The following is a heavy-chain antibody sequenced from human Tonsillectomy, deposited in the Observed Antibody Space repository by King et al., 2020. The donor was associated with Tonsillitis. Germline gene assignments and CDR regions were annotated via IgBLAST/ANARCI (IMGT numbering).Heavy chain of an antibody. CDR2: IYSSGST. J-gene: IGHJ4*02. D-gene: IGHD6-19*01. CDR3: ARLDSSGWYGFFDY. CDR1: GGPINSYY. V-gene: IGHV4-4*07. Sequence: VQLQESGPGLVKPSETLSLTCTVSGGPINSYYWSWIRPPAGKGLEWIGRIYSSGSTNYNPSLKSRLTMSVDTSKKQFSLKLNSVTAADTAVYYCARLDSSGWYGFFDYWGQGILVTVSS.